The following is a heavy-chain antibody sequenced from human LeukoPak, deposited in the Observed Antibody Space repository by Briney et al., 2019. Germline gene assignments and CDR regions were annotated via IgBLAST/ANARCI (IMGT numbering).Heavy chain of an antibody. CDR2: VSGSGGTT. D-gene: IGHD6-6*01. CDR1: GFTFSNYA. V-gene: IGHV3-23*01. Sequence: GGSLRLSCAASGFTFSNYAMTWVRQAPGKGLEWVSAVSGSGGTTYYADSVKGRFTISRDNSKNTLYLQMNGLRAEDTAVYYCARPDTSSYRSAFNIWGQGTVVTVS. J-gene: IGHJ3*02. CDR3: ARPDTSSYRSAFNI.